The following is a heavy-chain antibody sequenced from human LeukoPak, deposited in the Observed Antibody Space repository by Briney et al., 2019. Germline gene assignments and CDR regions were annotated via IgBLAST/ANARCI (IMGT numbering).Heavy chain of an antibody. CDR3: ARDLQGVVVPAATYY. V-gene: IGHV3-66*01. CDR2: IYSGGST. J-gene: IGHJ4*02. D-gene: IGHD2-2*01. Sequence: GGSLRLSCAASGFTFSSYWMSWVRQAPGKGLEWVSVIYSGGSTYYADSVKGRFTISRDNSKNTLYLQMNSLRAEDTAVYYCARDLQGVVVPAATYYWGQGTLVTVSS. CDR1: GFTFSSYW.